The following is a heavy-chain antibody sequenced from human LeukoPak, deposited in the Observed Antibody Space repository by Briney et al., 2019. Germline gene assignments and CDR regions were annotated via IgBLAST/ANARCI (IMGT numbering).Heavy chain of an antibody. V-gene: IGHV4-30-4*01. D-gene: IGHD3-22*01. Sequence: SSETLSLTCTVSGGSISSGDYSWSWIRQPPGKGLEWIGYIYYSGSTYYNPSLKSRVTISVDTSKNQFSLKLSSVTAAGTAVYYCARSPLNYYDSSGYRPGRDYFDYWGQGTLVTVSS. CDR1: GGSISSGDYS. J-gene: IGHJ4*02. CDR2: IYYSGST. CDR3: ARSPLNYYDSSGYRPGRDYFDY.